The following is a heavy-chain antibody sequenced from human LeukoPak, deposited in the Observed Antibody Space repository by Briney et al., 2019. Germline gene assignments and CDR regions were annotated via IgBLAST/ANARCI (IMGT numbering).Heavy chain of an antibody. V-gene: IGHV4-39*01. CDR3: ARQAIFGVVIIRGWFDP. Sequence: PSETLSLTCTVSGGSISSGGYYWSWIRQHPGKGLEWIGYIYYSGSTYYNPSLKSRVTISVDTSKNQFSLKLSSVTAADTAVYYCARQAIFGVVIIRGWFDPWGQGTLVTVSS. J-gene: IGHJ5*02. CDR1: GGSISSGGYY. CDR2: IYYSGST. D-gene: IGHD3-3*01.